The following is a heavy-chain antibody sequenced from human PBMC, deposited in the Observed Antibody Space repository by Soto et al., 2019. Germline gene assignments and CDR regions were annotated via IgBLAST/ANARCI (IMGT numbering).Heavy chain of an antibody. CDR3: ASLRFLGYYYGMDV. J-gene: IGHJ6*02. Sequence: SETLSLTCTVSGGSVSSGSYYWSWIRQPPGKGLEWIGYIYYSGSTKYNPSLKSRVTISVDTSKNQFSLKLSFVTAADTAVYYCASLRFLGYYYGMDVWGQGTTVTVSS. D-gene: IGHD3-3*01. V-gene: IGHV4-61*01. CDR1: GGSVSSGSYY. CDR2: IYYSGST.